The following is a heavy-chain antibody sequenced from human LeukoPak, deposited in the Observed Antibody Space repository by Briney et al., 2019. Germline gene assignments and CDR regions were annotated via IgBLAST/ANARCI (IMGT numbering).Heavy chain of an antibody. Sequence: GGSLRLSCAASGFTFSSYAMSWVRQAPGKGLEWVSAISGSGGSTYYADSVKGRFTISRDNSKNTLYLQMNSLRAEDTAVYYCAKGPGLGEVIVILAFDIWGQGTMVTVSS. D-gene: IGHD3-16*02. CDR3: AKGPGLGEVIVILAFDI. CDR1: GFTFSSYA. V-gene: IGHV3-23*01. CDR2: ISGSGGST. J-gene: IGHJ3*02.